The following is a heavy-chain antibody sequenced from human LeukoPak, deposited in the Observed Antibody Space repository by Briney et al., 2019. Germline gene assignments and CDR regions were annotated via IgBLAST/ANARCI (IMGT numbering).Heavy chain of an antibody. CDR2: IYYSGST. D-gene: IGHD2-15*01. CDR1: GGSISSYY. CDR3: ARGAFRVAATPFDF. J-gene: IGHJ4*02. V-gene: IGHV4-59*01. Sequence: KTSETLSLTCTASGGSISSYYWSWIRQPPGKGLEWIGYIYYSGSTNYNPSLKSRVTISVDTSKNQFSLKLSSVTAADTAVYYCARGAFRVAATPFDFWGQGTLVTVSS.